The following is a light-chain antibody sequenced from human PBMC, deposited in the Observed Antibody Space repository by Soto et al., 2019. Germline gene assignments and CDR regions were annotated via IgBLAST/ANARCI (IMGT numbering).Light chain of an antibody. CDR2: KNN. CDR1: SSNIGSNY. V-gene: IGLV1-47*01. J-gene: IGLJ3*02. Sequence: QLVLTQPPSASETPGQRVTISCSGGSSNIGSNYVYWYQQLPGTAPKLLVYKNNQRPSGVPDRFSGSKSGTSASLGISGLRSEDEADYYCAAWDDSLSGSWVFGGGTKLTVL. CDR3: AAWDDSLSGSWV.